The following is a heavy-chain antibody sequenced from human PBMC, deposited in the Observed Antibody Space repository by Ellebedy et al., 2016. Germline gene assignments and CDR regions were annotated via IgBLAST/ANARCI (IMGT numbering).Heavy chain of an antibody. CDR1: GFTFSSYA. CDR3: ARDLGEVKAGFDYPP. V-gene: IGHV3-30-3*01. Sequence: GESLKISXAASGFTFSSYAMHWVRQAPGKGLEWVAVISYDGSNKYYADSVKGRFTISRDNSKNTLYLQMNSLRAEDTAVYYCARDLGEVKAGFDYPPWGQGTLVTVSS. J-gene: IGHJ5*02. CDR2: ISYDGSNK. D-gene: IGHD3-16*01.